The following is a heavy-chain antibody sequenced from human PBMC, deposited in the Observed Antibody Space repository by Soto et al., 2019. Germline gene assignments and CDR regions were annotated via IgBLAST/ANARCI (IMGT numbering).Heavy chain of an antibody. Sequence: QVQLVESGGGVVQPGRSLRLSCATSGFSFSSYAMHWVRQAPGKGLEWVALISYDGSNEYYADSVKGRFTISRDNSKNPLYLQMDSLRTEDTAVYYGARDWQVGATDPPLLFDYWGQGTLVTVSS. CDR1: GFSFSSYA. J-gene: IGHJ4*02. V-gene: IGHV3-30-3*01. CDR2: ISYDGSNE. CDR3: ARDWQVGATDPPLLFDY. D-gene: IGHD1-26*01.